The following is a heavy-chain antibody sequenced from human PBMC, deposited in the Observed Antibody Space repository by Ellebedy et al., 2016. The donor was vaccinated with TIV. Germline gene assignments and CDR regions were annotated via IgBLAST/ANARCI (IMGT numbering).Heavy chain of an antibody. CDR3: ARSVARLRDV. Sequence: SETLSLTXAVSGDPITGSHWWSWVRQPPGRGLEWIGEIYPGRSANYNPSLKSRVAMSIDESKNGFSLKLSSVTAADTAVYYCARSVARLRDVWGPGTTVTVSS. D-gene: IGHD5-12*01. V-gene: IGHV4-4*02. CDR1: GDPITGSHW. J-gene: IGHJ6*02. CDR2: IYPGRSA.